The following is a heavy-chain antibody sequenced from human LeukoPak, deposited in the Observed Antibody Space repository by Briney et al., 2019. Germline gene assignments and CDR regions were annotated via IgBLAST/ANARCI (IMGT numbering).Heavy chain of an antibody. Sequence: GGSLRLSCAASGFTFSSYSMNWVRQAPGKGLEWVSSISSSNSYIYYADSGKGRFIISRDNATNSLYLQMNSLRAEETAVYYCTSTDHYRSGLPDDYWGQGTLVTVSS. V-gene: IGHV3-21*01. J-gene: IGHJ4*02. CDR3: TSTDHYRSGLPDDY. D-gene: IGHD3-3*01. CDR1: GFTFSSYS. CDR2: ISSSNSYI.